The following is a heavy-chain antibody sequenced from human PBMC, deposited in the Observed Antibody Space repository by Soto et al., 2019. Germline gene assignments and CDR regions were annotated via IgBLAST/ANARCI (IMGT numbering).Heavy chain of an antibody. CDR2: IYYSGST. D-gene: IGHD5-12*01. CDR1: GGSISSSDYS. V-gene: IGHV4-39*01. Sequence: SETLSLTCSVSGGSISSSDYSWGWIRQPPGKGLEWIGNIYYSGSTYYNPSLESRVTMSVDTSTNQFSLKLSSLTAAYTAFFYCARHLTHGYGYAIFDFWGPGALVTVSS. CDR3: ARHLTHGYGYAIFDF. J-gene: IGHJ4*02.